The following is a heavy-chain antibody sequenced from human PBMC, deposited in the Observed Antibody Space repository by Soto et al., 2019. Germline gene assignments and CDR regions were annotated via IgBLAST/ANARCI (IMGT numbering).Heavy chain of an antibody. Sequence: GGSLRLSCEASGFTFSKFGIHWVRQAPGKGLEWVAVVSYGGSFKYYADSVKGRFTISRDNSKNTLYLQMNSLRAEDTAVYYCASNLYYYGSGRDDAFDIWGQGTMVTVSS. D-gene: IGHD3-10*01. CDR2: VSYGGSFK. J-gene: IGHJ3*02. CDR1: GFTFSKFG. V-gene: IGHV3-30*03. CDR3: ASNLYYYGSGRDDAFDI.